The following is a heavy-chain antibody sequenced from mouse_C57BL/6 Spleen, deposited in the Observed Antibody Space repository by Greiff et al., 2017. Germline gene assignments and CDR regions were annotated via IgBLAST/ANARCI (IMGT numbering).Heavy chain of an antibody. CDR3: AREEDYDRSFDV. Sequence: EVQLQESGPGLVKPSQSLSLTCSVTGYSITSGYYWNWIRQFPGNKLEWMGYISYDGSNNYNPSLKNRISITRDTSKNQFFLKLNSVTTEDTATYYCAREEDYDRSFDVWGTGTTVTVSS. V-gene: IGHV3-6*01. CDR1: GYSITSGYY. J-gene: IGHJ1*03. D-gene: IGHD2-4*01. CDR2: ISYDGSN.